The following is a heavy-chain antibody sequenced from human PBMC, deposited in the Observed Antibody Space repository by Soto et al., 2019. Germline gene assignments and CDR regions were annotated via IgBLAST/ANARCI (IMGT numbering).Heavy chain of an antibody. CDR3: ARESEDLTSNFDP. CDR1: GFIFTRYS. Sequence: GGSLRLSCAASGFIFTRYSMNWVRQAPGKGLEWVSSISSTTNYIYYGDSMKGRFTISRDNAKNSLYLEMNSLRAEDTAVYYCARESEDLTSNFDPWGQGTVVTVSS. V-gene: IGHV3-21*06. J-gene: IGHJ5*02. D-gene: IGHD1-7*01. CDR2: ISSTTNYI.